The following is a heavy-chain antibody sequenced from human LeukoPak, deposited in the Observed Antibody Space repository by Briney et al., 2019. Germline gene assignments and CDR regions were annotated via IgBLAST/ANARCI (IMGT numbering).Heavy chain of an antibody. V-gene: IGHV3-48*04. CDR2: ISSSGSTI. D-gene: IGHD3-9*01. CDR3: ARFVLRYFDWLSYYYMDV. Sequence: GGSLRLSCAASGFTFSSYGMNWVRQAPGKGLEWVSYISSSGSTIYYADSVKGRFTISRDSAKNSLYLQMNSLRAEDTAVYYCARFVLRYFDWLSYYYMDVWGKGTTVTISS. J-gene: IGHJ6*03. CDR1: GFTFSSYG.